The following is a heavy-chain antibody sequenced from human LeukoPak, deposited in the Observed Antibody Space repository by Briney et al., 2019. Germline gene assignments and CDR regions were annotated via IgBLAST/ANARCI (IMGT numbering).Heavy chain of an antibody. CDR1: GGSISSYY. Sequence: SETLSLTCTVSGGSISSYYWSWIRQPPGKGLGWIGYIYYSGSTNYNPSLKSRVTISVDSSKNQFSLKLSSVTAADTAVYYCARVLGWQWLANWFDPWGQGTLVTVSS. D-gene: IGHD6-19*01. CDR3: ARVLGWQWLANWFDP. J-gene: IGHJ5*02. V-gene: IGHV4-59*12. CDR2: IYYSGST.